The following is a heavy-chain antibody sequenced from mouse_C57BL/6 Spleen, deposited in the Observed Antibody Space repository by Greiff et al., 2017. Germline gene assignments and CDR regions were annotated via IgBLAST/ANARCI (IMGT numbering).Heavy chain of an antibody. Sequence: QVHVKQSGPELVKPGASVKISCKASGYAFSSSWMNWVKQGPGKGLEWIGRIYPGDGDTNYNGKVKGKATLTADKSSSTAYMQLSSLTSEDSAVYFFARWGTVVAVRAMDYWGQGTSVTVSS. D-gene: IGHD1-1*01. V-gene: IGHV1-82*01. J-gene: IGHJ4*01. CDR2: IYPGDGDT. CDR3: ARWGTVVAVRAMDY. CDR1: GYAFSSSW.